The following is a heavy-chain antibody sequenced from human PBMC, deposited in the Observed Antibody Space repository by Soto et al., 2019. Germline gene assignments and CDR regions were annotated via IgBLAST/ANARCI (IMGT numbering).Heavy chain of an antibody. D-gene: IGHD2-21*02. CDR2: IKQDGSEK. V-gene: IGHV3-7*01. CDR3: ARDATDTITDYYYYYMDV. CDR1: GFTFSSYW. J-gene: IGHJ6*03. Sequence: GGSLRLSCAASGFTFSSYWMSWVRQAPGKGLEWVANIKQDGSEKYYVDSVKGRFTISRDNAKNSLYLQMNSLRAEDTAVYYCARDATDTITDYYYYYMDVWGKGTTVTVSS.